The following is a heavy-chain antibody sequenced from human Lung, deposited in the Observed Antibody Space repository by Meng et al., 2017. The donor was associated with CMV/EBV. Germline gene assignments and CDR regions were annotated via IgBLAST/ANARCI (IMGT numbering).Heavy chain of an antibody. J-gene: IGHJ4*02. V-gene: IGHV4-39*02. CDR3: LRYYDRGAQHYFDY. D-gene: IGHD3-22*01. Sequence: SESLSLTCPVSAGSISSYGSFWGWIRQPPGKGREWTGMIYYSGGTHYNPSLKSRVIGSVDTSKKNFSLKLSSVTASDTAGYYCLRYYDRGAQHYFDYWGQGSXVTVYS. CDR1: AGSISSYGSF. CDR2: IYYSGGT.